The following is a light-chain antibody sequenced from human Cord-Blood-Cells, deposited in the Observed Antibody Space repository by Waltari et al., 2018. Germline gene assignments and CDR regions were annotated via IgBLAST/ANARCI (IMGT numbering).Light chain of an antibody. CDR2: DVS. J-gene: IGLJ3*02. CDR1: SSDVGGSNY. V-gene: IGLV2-14*03. CDR3: SSYTSSSTWV. Sequence: QSALTQPASVSGSPGQSITISCTGTSSDVGGSNYVSWYQQHPGKAPKLRIYDVSNRPSGVSNRFSGSKSGNTASLTISGLQAEDEADYYCSSYTSSSTWVFGGGTKLTVL.